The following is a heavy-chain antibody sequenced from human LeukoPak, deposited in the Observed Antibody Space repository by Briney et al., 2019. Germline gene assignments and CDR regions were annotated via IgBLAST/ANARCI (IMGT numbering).Heavy chain of an antibody. CDR2: INQDGSEK. Sequence: GGSLRLSCAASGYAFSSYWMSWVRQAPGKGLEWVANINQDGSEKYYVDSVRGRFTISRDNGKKSVYLQMNSLRAEDTAVYYCAQYYNILTAYYGMDVWGQGTTVTVSS. D-gene: IGHD3-9*01. J-gene: IGHJ6*02. CDR3: AQYYNILTAYYGMDV. CDR1: GYAFSSYW. V-gene: IGHV3-7*02.